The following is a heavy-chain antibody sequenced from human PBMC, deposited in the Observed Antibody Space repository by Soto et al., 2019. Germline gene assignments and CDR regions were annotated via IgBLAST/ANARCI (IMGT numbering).Heavy chain of an antibody. Sequence: GESLKISCAASGFTFSSYTMSWVRPAPGKGLECVSAISGSGGSTYYSDSVKGRFTISTDHSKNTLYLQMNCLRAEYTAVYYXPKDRIYFDYWGPGTLVTVFS. V-gene: IGHV3-23*01. CDR2: ISGSGGST. CDR3: PKDRIYFDY. CDR1: GFTFSSYT. J-gene: IGHJ4*02.